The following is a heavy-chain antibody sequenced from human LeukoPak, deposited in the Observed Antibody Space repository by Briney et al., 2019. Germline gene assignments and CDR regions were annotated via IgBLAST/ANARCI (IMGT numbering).Heavy chain of an antibody. J-gene: IGHJ4*02. CDR1: GFTFDDYA. CDR2: ISWHSSSI. V-gene: IGHV3-9*01. CDR3: AKGLKSSSGFPTRFDY. D-gene: IGHD3-22*01. Sequence: GGSLRLSCAASGFTFDDYAMHWVRQAPGKGLEWVSGISWHSSSIGYADSVKGRFTISRDNAKNSLYLQMNSLRTEDTALYYCAKGLKSSSGFPTRFDYWGQGTLVTVSS.